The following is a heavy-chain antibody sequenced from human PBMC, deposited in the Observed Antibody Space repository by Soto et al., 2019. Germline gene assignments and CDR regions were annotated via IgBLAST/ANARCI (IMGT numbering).Heavy chain of an antibody. V-gene: IGHV3-11*01. J-gene: IGHJ6*02. D-gene: IGHD3-10*01. CDR2: ISSSGSTI. CDR1: GFTFSDYY. CDR3: ARVPYYYGSGSLRYYYYGMDV. Sequence: GGSLRLSCAASGFTFSDYYMSWIRQAPGKGLEWVSYISSSGSTIYYADSVKGRFTISRDNAKNSLYLQMNSLRAEDTAVYYCARVPYYYGSGSLRYYYYGMDVWGQGTTVTVSS.